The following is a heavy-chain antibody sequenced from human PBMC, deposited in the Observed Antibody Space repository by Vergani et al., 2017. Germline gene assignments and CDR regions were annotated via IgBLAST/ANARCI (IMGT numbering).Heavy chain of an antibody. V-gene: IGHV3-23*01. D-gene: IGHD3-3*01. CDR2: ISGSGGST. J-gene: IGHJ4*02. CDR3: AISRSGDFWSGYYGRYFDY. CDR1: GFTFSSYA. Sequence: EVQLLESGGGLVQPGGSLRLSCAASGFTFSSYAMSWVRQAPGKGLEWVSAISGSGGSTYYADSVKGRFTISRDNSKNTLYPQMNSLRAEDTAVYYCAISRSGDFWSGYYGRYFDYWGQGTLVTVSS.